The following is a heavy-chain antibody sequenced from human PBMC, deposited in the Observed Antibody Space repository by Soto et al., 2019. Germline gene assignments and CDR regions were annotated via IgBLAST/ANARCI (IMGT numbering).Heavy chain of an antibody. CDR3: VNYDVAA. Sequence: EVQLVASGGGLVQPGGSLRVSCAASGFTFSRSWMSWVRQAPAKGLEWVAEINEDGRQKFYVDSVKGRFTISRDNTKNLLYLQMNNLRAEDTALYYCVNYDVAAGGQGTLVTVSS. V-gene: IGHV3-7*01. D-gene: IGHD3-22*01. J-gene: IGHJ4*02. CDR2: INEDGRQK. CDR1: GFTFSRSW.